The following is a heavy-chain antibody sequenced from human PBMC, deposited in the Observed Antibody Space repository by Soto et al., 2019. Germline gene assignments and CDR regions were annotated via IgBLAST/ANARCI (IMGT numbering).Heavy chain of an antibody. CDR3: ARGGYCSGGSCYVYYGMDV. D-gene: IGHD2-15*01. J-gene: IGHJ6*02. CDR1: GYSFTSYW. Sequence: GESLKISCKGSGYSFTSYWIGWVRQMPGKGLEWMGIICPGDSDTRYSPSFQGQVTISADKSISTAYLQWSSLKASDTAMYYCARGGYCSGGSCYVYYGMDVWGQGTTVTVSS. CDR2: ICPGDSDT. V-gene: IGHV5-51*01.